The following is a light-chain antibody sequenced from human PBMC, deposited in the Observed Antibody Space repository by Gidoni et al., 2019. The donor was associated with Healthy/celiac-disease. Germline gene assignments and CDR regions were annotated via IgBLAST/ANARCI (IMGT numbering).Light chain of an antibody. CDR3: NSRDSSGNHLV. Sequence: SSELTPDPAVSVALGQTVRITCQGDSLRRYYASWYQQKPGQAPVLVIYGKNNRPSGMPDRCSGSSSGNTASLTITGAQAEDEADDYCNSRDSSGNHLVFGGGTKLTVL. V-gene: IGLV3-19*01. CDR2: GKN. CDR1: SLRRYY. J-gene: IGLJ2*01.